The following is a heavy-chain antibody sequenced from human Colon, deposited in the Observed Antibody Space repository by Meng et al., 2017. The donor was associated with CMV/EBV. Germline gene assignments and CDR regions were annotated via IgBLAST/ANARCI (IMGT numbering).Heavy chain of an antibody. CDR3: AKDGRYCSSPSCSQYFDY. V-gene: IGHV3-23*01. D-gene: IGHD2-2*01. J-gene: IGHJ4*02. CDR2: INGLGDST. CDR1: GFNFVIYG. Sequence: GESLKISCRASGFNFVIYGMTWVRQAPGRGLEWVASINGLGDSTNYADSVKGRFTISRDNSKNTLYLQMNSLRAEDTAVYYCAKDGRYCSSPSCSQYFDYWGQGTLVTVSS.